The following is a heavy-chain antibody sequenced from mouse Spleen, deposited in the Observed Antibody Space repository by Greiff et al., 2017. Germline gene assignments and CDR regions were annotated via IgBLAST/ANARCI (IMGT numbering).Heavy chain of an antibody. CDR1: GFTFSDYY. J-gene: IGHJ1*03. CDR3: ARQKAYGYYWYFDV. Sequence: EVMLVESGGGLVQPGGSLKLSCAASGFTFSDYYMYWVRQTPEKRLEWVAYISNGGGSTYYPDTVKGRFTISRDNAKNTLYLQMSRLKSEDTAMYYCARQKAYGYYWYFDVWGTGTTVTVSS. CDR2: ISNGGGST. V-gene: IGHV5-12*01. D-gene: IGHD2-2*01.